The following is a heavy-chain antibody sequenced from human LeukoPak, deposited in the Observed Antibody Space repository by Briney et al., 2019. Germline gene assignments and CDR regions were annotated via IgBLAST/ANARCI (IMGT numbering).Heavy chain of an antibody. CDR3: VRDSSVADYSTAFDY. CDR1: GFIFSNYA. V-gene: IGHV3-23*05. Sequence: GVSLRLSCAASGFIFSNYAMTWDRQAPGKGREWVSSSGSTIDYSDPVKGRVTISNTNSENTLYLQMHSLRAEDSAVYYCVRDSSVADYSTAFDYWGQGALVTVSS. D-gene: IGHD4-11*01. J-gene: IGHJ4*02. CDR2: SGSTI.